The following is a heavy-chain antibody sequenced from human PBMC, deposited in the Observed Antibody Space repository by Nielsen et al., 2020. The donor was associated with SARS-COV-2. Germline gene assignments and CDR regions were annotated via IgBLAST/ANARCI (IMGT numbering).Heavy chain of an antibody. CDR2: IYYSGST. CDR1: GGSISSYY. Sequence: SETLSLTCTVSGGSISSYYWSWIRQPPGKGLEWIGYIYYSGSTNYNPSLKSRVTISVDTSKNQFSLKLSSVTAADTAVYHCARESVTGTDAFDIWGQGTVVTVSS. D-gene: IGHD6-19*01. J-gene: IGHJ3*02. V-gene: IGHV4-59*01. CDR3: ARESVTGTDAFDI.